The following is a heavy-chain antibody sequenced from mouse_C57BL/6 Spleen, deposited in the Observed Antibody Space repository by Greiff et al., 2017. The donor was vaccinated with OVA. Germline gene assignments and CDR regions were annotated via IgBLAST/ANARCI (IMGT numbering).Heavy chain of an antibody. CDR2: IYPGDGDT. CDR1: GYAFSSYW. Sequence: QVQLQQSGAELVKPGASVKISCKASGYAFSSYWMNWVKQRPGKGLEWIGQIYPGDGDTNYNGKFKGKATLTADKSSSTAYMQLSSLTSEDSAVYFCARSGYYGSSYRYFDVWGTGTTGTVSS. V-gene: IGHV1-80*01. J-gene: IGHJ1*03. D-gene: IGHD1-1*01. CDR3: ARSGYYGSSYRYFDV.